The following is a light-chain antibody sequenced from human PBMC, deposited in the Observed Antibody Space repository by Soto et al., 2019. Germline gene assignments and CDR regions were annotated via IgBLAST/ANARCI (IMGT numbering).Light chain of an antibody. CDR1: SSDVGDYNY. CDR3: SSYTRSSALYVV. Sequence: QSALTQPASVSGSPGQSITISCTGTSSDVGDYNYVSWYQQHPGKAPKLMIYDVSNRPSGVSNRFSGSKSGNTASLTISGLQAEDEADYYCSSYTRSSALYVVFGGGTKVTV. J-gene: IGLJ2*01. V-gene: IGLV2-14*01. CDR2: DVS.